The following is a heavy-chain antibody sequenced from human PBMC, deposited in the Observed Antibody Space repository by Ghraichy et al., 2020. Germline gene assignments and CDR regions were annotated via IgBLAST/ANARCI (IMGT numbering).Heavy chain of an antibody. D-gene: IGHD6-13*01. Sequence: GGSLRLSCAASGFTFRSYSMSWVRQAPGKGLEWVSSITSSSTYIHDADSVKGRFTISRDNANNSLFLQMNSLKVDDTAVYYCAKVRSLTAAGPFYGMDVWGQGTTVIVSS. CDR2: ITSSSTYI. J-gene: IGHJ6*02. CDR3: AKVRSLTAAGPFYGMDV. V-gene: IGHV3-21*01. CDR1: GFTFRSYS.